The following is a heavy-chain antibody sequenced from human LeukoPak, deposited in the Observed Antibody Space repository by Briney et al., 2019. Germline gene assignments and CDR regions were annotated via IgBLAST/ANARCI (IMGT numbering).Heavy chain of an antibody. CDR2: IYYSGST. J-gene: IGHJ4*02. V-gene: IGHV4-59*01. CDR1: GGSISSYY. CDR3: ARADILTGFGGS. Sequence: SETLSLTCTVSGGSISSYYWSWIRQPPGKGREWIGYIYYSGSTNYNPSLKSRVTISVDTSKNQFSLQLRSVTAADTAVYYCARADILTGFGGSWGPGTLVTVSS. D-gene: IGHD3-9*01.